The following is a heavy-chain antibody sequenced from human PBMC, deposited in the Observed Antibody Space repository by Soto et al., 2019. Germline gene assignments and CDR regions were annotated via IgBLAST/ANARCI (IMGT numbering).Heavy chain of an antibody. V-gene: IGHV3-23*01. CDR2: ISGSGGST. CDR3: AKEVSLGSTVDLGY. J-gene: IGHJ4*02. D-gene: IGHD7-27*01. Sequence: GGSLRLSCAASGLTFSIFAMSWVRQSPGKGLEWVSTISGSGGSTYYADAVKGRFTISRDNSMGTLYLQMKSLRVEDTAIYYCAKEVSLGSTVDLGYWGQGALVTVSS. CDR1: GLTFSIFA.